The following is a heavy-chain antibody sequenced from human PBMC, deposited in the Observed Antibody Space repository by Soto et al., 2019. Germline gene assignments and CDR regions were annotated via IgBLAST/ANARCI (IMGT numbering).Heavy chain of an antibody. Sequence: QVHLVQSGPEVKKPGSSVKVSCRASAGTFTNSIISWVRQARGQGLEWLGAIMPVSGAAIYAQIFKGRITITAAESTSTVYMELSSLRSDDTAVYYCAREQGSHLSSFEHYNGMDVWGQGTPVTFSS. CDR1: AGTFTNSI. V-gene: IGHV1-69*01. CDR3: AREQGSHLSSFEHYNGMDV. D-gene: IGHD3-10*01. CDR2: IMPVSGAA. J-gene: IGHJ6*02.